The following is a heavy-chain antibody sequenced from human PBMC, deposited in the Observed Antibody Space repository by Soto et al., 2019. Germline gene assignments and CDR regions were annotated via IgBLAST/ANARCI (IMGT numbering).Heavy chain of an antibody. CDR1: GFTLSGYA. CDR2: ISSNGVGT. Sequence: GGSLRLCCAASGFTLSGYAMDGVRQAPGEGLEYVSGISSNGVGTYYANSVQGRFTISRDNSKNTVYLQMGSLRPEDMAVYYCARRARPDFYYMDVWGKGTTVTVSS. D-gene: IGHD6-6*01. V-gene: IGHV3-64*01. CDR3: ARRARPDFYYMDV. J-gene: IGHJ6*03.